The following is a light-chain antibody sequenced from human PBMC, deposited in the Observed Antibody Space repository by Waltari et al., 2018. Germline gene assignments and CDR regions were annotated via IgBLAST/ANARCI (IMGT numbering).Light chain of an antibody. CDR2: ATF. CDR1: QTINKY. V-gene: IGKV1-39*01. CDR3: QQSYRIPPT. J-gene: IGKJ3*01. Sequence: DIQMTQTPYSLSASVGDRVTITCRASQTINKYLNWYQQKPGEAPKLLIFATFNLQSGVPARFRGGGSGTDFTLTISSLQPEDFATYYCQQSYRIPPTFGPGTKVDIK.